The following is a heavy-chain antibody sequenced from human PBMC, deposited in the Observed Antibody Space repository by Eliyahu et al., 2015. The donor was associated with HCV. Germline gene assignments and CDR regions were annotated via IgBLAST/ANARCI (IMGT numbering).Heavy chain of an antibody. CDR2: INYSGST. V-gene: IGHV4-34*01. Sequence: QVQLQQWGAGLLKPSETLSLTXAVSGGSXSXYYWSWXRQPPGKGLEWIGEINYSGSTNYNPSLKSRVTISVDTSKNHFSLRLSSVTAADTAVYYCAREGCTNGVCTDAFDIWGQGTMVTVSS. J-gene: IGHJ3*02. CDR1: GGSXSXYY. CDR3: AREGCTNGVCTDAFDI. D-gene: IGHD2-8*01.